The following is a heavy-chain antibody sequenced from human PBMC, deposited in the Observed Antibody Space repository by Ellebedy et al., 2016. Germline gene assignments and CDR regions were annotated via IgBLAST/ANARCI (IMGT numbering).Heavy chain of an antibody. J-gene: IGHJ4*02. D-gene: IGHD3-22*01. CDR1: GFTRATYS. V-gene: IGHV3-74*01. CDR2: ISSDGSHR. Sequence: GGSLRLXXAASGFTRATYSMTWVRQAPGKGLVWVSHISSDGSHRNYADSVKGRFTISRDNAKNTLYLQMNSLRAEDTAVYYCVSQIALGYWGRGTLVTVSS. CDR3: VSQIALGY.